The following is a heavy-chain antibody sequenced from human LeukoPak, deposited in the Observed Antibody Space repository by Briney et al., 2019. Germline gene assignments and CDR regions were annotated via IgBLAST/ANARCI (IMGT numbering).Heavy chain of an antibody. J-gene: IGHJ4*02. CDR1: GFTFGSYA. CDR2: ISYDGSNK. CDR3: ARDGYMYFDY. D-gene: IGHD5-18*01. V-gene: IGHV3-30-3*01. Sequence: GGSLRLSCAASGFTFGSYAMHWVRQAPGKGLEWVAVISYDGSNKYYADSVKGRFTISRDNSKNTLYLQMNSLRTEDTAVYYCARDGYMYFDYWGQGTLVTVSS.